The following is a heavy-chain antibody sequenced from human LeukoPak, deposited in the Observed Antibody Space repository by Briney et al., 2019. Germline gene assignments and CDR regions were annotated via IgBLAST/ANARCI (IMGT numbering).Heavy chain of an antibody. V-gene: IGHV4-59*08. D-gene: IGHD6-13*01. CDR1: GGSISSYY. J-gene: IGHJ4*02. CDR3: ARSSSWSFDY. Sequence: PSETLSLTCTVSGGSISSYYWSWLRQPPGKGLEWIGYIYYSGSTNYNPSLKSRVTISVDTSKNQFSLKLSPVTAADTAVYYCARSSSWSFDYWGQGTLVTVSS. CDR2: IYYSGST.